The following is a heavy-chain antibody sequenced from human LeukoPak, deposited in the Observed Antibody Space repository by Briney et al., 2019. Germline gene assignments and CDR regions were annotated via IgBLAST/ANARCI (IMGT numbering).Heavy chain of an antibody. V-gene: IGHV4-59*01. D-gene: IGHD1-1*01. J-gene: IGHJ3*02. CDR2: IYYSGST. Sequence: SETLSLTCTVSGGSISSYYWSWIRQPAGKGLEWIGYIYYSGSTNYNPSLKSRVTISVDTSKNQFSLKLSSVTAADTAVYYCASSERGVHAFDIWGQGTMVTVSS. CDR3: ASSERGVHAFDI. CDR1: GGSISSYY.